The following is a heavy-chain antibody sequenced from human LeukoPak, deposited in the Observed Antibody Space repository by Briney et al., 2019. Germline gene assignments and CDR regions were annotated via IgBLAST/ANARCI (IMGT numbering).Heavy chain of an antibody. CDR3: ARHGTISSGSYFDY. CDR2: IHNSGRT. D-gene: IGHD1-26*01. Sequence: SETLSLTCSVSGGSVSSYYWSWIRQSPGKGLEWIGYIHNSGRTNYNPSLKGRVTGFVDTSKNQVSLRLSSVTAADTAVYYCARHGTISSGSYFDYWGQGALVTVSS. V-gene: IGHV4-59*08. J-gene: IGHJ4*02. CDR1: GGSVSSYY.